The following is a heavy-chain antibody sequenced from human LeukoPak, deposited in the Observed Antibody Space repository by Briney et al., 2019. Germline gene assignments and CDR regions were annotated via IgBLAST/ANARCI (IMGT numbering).Heavy chain of an antibody. CDR1: GFTVSSNY. CDR3: AKTGDLYYYYGMDV. Sequence: PGGSLRLSCAASGFTVSSNYMSWVRQAPGKGLEWVSVIYSGGSTYYADSVKGRFTISRDNSKNTLYLQMNSLRAEDTAVYYCAKTGDLYYYYGMDVWGQGTTVTVSS. V-gene: IGHV3-53*05. D-gene: IGHD7-27*01. J-gene: IGHJ6*02. CDR2: IYSGGST.